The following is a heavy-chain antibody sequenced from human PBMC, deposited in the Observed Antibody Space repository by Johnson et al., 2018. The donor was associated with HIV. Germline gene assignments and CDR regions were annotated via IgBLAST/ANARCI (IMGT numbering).Heavy chain of an antibody. J-gene: IGHJ3*02. CDR2: TQYDGSNK. D-gene: IGHD3-22*01. CDR1: GFSFSSYG. Sequence: QVQLVESGGGLIQPGGSLRLSCAASGFSFSSYGIHWVRQAPGKGLEWVAFTQYDGSNKYYADSVKGRFTISRDNSKKTLFLQMNNLRAEDTAVYFCAKETRDSRSAFDIWGQGTMVTVSS. CDR3: AKETRDSRSAFDI. V-gene: IGHV3-30*02.